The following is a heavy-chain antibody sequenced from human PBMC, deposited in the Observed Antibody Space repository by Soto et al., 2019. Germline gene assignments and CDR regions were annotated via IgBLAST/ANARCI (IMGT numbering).Heavy chain of an antibody. V-gene: IGHV4-31*03. D-gene: IGHD3-10*01. Sequence: QVQLQESGPGLVKPSQTLSLTCTVSGGSISSSGYNWSWIRQHPGKGLEWIGYIYYSGSTYYNPSRNNRVTISVDTSHNGFSLRRSAVTAAYASLYLWGRYGSGSYYPTTSYYWGQATFVAVSS. CDR1: GGSISSSGYN. CDR2: IYYSGST. CDR3: GRYGSGSYYPTTSYY. J-gene: IGHJ4*02.